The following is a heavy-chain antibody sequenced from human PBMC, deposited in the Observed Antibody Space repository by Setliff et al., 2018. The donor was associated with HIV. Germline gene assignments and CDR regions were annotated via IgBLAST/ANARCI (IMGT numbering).Heavy chain of an antibody. V-gene: IGHV1-18*01. D-gene: IGHD3-22*01. CDR3: ARARSLGITLIVVVPFDY. Sequence: ASVKVSCKASGYTFTSYGISWVRQAPGQGLEWIGWISAYNGNTNYAQKLQGRVTMTTDTSTSTAYMELKSLRSDDTAVYYCARARSLGITLIVVVPFDYWGQGTLVTVSS. CDR2: ISAYNGNT. CDR1: GYTFTSYG. J-gene: IGHJ4*02.